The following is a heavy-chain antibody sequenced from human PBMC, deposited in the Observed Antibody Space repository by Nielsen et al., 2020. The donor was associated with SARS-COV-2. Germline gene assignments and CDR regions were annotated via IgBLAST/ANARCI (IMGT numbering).Heavy chain of an antibody. V-gene: IGHV4-59*01. CDR1: GGSIRGYY. Sequence: SETLSLTCSVSGGSIRGYYWSWIRQPPGKGLEWIGYNYYSAGTATKYNPSLESRVTISVDTSKSQFSLKVNSVTAADTAVYYCARGHVVVPAAKRGWFDPWGQGTLVTVSS. D-gene: IGHD2-2*01. CDR3: ARGHVVVPAAKRGWFDP. CDR2: NYYSAGTAT. J-gene: IGHJ5*02.